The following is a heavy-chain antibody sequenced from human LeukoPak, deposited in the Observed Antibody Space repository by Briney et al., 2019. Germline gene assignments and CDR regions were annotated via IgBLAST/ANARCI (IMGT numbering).Heavy chain of an antibody. CDR3: ARLSQTPDYYTLCGYYYLGY. Sequence: ASVKVSCKSSRYTFTSYDINWVREAAGHGLEWMGWINPNTGSTGYAQKFQGRITMTRDTSINTAYMELTNLKSEDTAIYYCARLSQTPDYYTLCGYYYLGYWGQGTPVTVSS. V-gene: IGHV1-8*01. D-gene: IGHD3-10*01. J-gene: IGHJ4*02. CDR2: INPNTGST. CDR1: RYTFTSYD.